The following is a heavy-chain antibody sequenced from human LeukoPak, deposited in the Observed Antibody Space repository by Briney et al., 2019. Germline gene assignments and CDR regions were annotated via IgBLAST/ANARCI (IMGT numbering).Heavy chain of an antibody. CDR1: GYTFTGYY. J-gene: IGHJ3*01. CDR2: INPNSGGT. D-gene: IGHD2-15*01. V-gene: IGHV1-2*02. CDR3: AGVVVVAADPTVEAFDV. Sequence: ASVKVSCKASGYTFTGYYMHWVRQAPGQGLEWMGWINPNSGGTNFAQNFQGRVTLTRDTSISTAYMELSRLRSDDTAVYYCAGVVVVAADPTVEAFDVWGQGTMVTISS.